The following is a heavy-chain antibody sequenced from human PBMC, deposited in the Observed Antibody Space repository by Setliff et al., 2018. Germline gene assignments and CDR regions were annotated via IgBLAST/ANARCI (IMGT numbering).Heavy chain of an antibody. Sequence: RASVKVSCKASGGTFSSYAISWVRQAPGQGLEWMGGIIPIFGTANYAQKFQGRVTITADESTSTAYMELSSLRSEDTAVYYCARLRYSSSSSFDYWGQGTLVTVSS. CDR1: GGTFSSYA. V-gene: IGHV1-69*13. J-gene: IGHJ4*02. CDR3: ARLRYSSSSSFDY. D-gene: IGHD6-13*01. CDR2: IIPIFGTA.